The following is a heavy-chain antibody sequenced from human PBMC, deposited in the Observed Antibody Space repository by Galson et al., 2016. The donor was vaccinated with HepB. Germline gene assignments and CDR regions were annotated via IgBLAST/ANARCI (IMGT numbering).Heavy chain of an antibody. D-gene: IGHD6-13*01. CDR1: GGTFSSYA. CDR2: IIPVFVTA. Sequence: SVKVSCKASGGTFSSYAISWVRQAPGQGLEWMGGIIPVFVTANYAQKFQGRVTISADKSTSTAYMEVSSLRSEDTAVYYCARSRETGYLYYFDYWGQGTLVTVSS. J-gene: IGHJ4*02. CDR3: ARSRETGYLYYFDY. V-gene: IGHV1-69*06.